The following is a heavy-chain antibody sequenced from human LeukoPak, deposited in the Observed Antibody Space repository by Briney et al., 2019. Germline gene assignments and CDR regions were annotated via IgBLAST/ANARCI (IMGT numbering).Heavy chain of an antibody. CDR2: SRGNGDT. D-gene: IGHD1-14*01. Sequence: GGSQRLSCAASGLSFSSFAMSWVRQGPARGLEWVSSSRGNGDTFYADSVKGRFALYSDSSRNTVHFQLNNLRVEDTAIYYCARASWVSTTDAVRWGQGTLVTVSS. J-gene: IGHJ4*02. CDR3: ARASWVSTTDAVR. V-gene: IGHV3-23*01. CDR1: GLSFSSFA.